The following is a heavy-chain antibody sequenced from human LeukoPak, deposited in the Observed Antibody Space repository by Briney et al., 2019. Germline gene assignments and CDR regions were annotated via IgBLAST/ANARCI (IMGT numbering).Heavy chain of an antibody. J-gene: IGHJ3*02. CDR2: ITHDGSEK. CDR3: ARGHYYDFSWGAFDI. Sequence: GGSLRLSCAASGFTFSSYWMSWVRQAPGKGLERVANITHDGSEKYYVGSVKGRFTISRDNAKNSLYLQMNSLRAEDTAVYYCARGHYYDFSWGAFDIWGQGTMVTVSS. V-gene: IGHV3-7*01. D-gene: IGHD3-3*01. CDR1: GFTFSSYW.